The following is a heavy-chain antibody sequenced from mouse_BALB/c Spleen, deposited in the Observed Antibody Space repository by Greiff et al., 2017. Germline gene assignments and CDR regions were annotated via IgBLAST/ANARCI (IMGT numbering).Heavy chain of an antibody. Sequence: QVQLQQSGPSLVQPSQSLSITCTVSGFSLTSYGVHWVRQSPGKGLEWLGVIWRGGSTDYNAAFMSRLSITKDNSKSQVFFKMNSLQADDTAIYYCAKNRGGYYGGAMDYWGQGTSVTVSS. CDR1: GFSLTSYG. CDR2: IWRGGST. V-gene: IGHV2-5-1*01. J-gene: IGHJ4*01. CDR3: AKNRGGYYGGAMDY. D-gene: IGHD2-3*01.